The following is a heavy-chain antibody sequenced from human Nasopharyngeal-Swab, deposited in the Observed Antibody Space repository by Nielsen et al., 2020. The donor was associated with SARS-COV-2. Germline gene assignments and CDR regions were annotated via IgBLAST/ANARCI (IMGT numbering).Heavy chain of an antibody. Sequence: GGSLRPSCAASGFTFSNAWMSWVRQAPGKGLEWVGRIKSKTDGGTTDYAAPVKGRFTISRDDSKNTLYLQMNSLKTEDTAVYYCTTDDVMITFGGVIVMDYWGQGTLVTVSS. D-gene: IGHD3-16*02. CDR3: TTDDVMITFGGVIVMDY. CDR2: IKSKTDGGTT. CDR1: GFTFSNAW. V-gene: IGHV3-15*01. J-gene: IGHJ4*02.